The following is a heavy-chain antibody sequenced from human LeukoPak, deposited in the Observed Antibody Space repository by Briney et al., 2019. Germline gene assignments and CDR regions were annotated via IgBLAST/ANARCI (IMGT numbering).Heavy chain of an antibody. CDR2: VNHSGST. CDR3: ARGRRDTAMVTGSYYFDF. CDR1: GGSFSGYY. D-gene: IGHD5-18*01. Sequence: SETLSLTCAVYGGSFSGYYWSWIRQPPGKGLEWIGEVNHSGSTNYNPSLKSRVTISVDTSKNQFSLKLSSVTAADTAVYYCARGRRDTAMVTGSYYFDFWGQGTLVTVSS. J-gene: IGHJ4*02. V-gene: IGHV4-34*01.